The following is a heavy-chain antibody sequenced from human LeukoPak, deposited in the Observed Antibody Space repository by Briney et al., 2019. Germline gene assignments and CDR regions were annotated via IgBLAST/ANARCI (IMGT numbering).Heavy chain of an antibody. CDR2: IDTSSSRI. CDR3: ATYSSLNRREFQY. J-gene: IGHJ1*01. D-gene: IGHD3-22*01. CDR1: GFTFSSYS. Sequence: PGGSLRLSCAASGFTFSSYSMNWVRQAPGKGLEWVSYIDTSSSRIYYADSVKGRFTISRDNAKNSLYLQMNSLRAEDTAVYYCATYSSLNRREFQYWGQGTLLTVSS. V-gene: IGHV3-48*04.